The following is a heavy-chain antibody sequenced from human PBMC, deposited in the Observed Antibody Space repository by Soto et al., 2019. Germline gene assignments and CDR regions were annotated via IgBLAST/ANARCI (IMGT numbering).Heavy chain of an antibody. J-gene: IGHJ3*02. CDR3: ARDLSSGWYAFDI. CDR1: GGTFSSYA. Sequence: GASVKVSCKASGGTFSSYAISWVRQAPGQGLEWMGGIIPIFGTANYAQKFQGRVTITADESTSTAYMELSSLRSEDTAVYYCARDLSSGWYAFDIWGQGTMVTVSS. D-gene: IGHD6-19*01. CDR2: IIPIFGTA. V-gene: IGHV1-69*13.